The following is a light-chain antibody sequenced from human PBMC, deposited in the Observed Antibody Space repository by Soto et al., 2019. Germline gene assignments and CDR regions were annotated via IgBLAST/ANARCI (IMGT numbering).Light chain of an antibody. CDR2: DAS. CDR3: QQYDNLPWT. V-gene: IGKV1-33*01. Sequence: DIQMTQSPSSLSASVGDRVTITCQASQDISNYLNWDHQKSGKAPKLLIYDASNLETGVPSRFSGRGSGTDFTFTISSLQPEDIATYYCQQYDNLPWTFGPGTKVDIK. CDR1: QDISNY. J-gene: IGKJ1*01.